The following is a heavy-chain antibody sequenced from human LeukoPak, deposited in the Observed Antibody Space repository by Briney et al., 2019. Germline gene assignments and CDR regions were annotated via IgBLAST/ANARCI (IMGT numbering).Heavy chain of an antibody. CDR2: MYYTGIT. D-gene: IGHD3-22*01. J-gene: IGHJ4*02. CDR1: GDSITSHY. V-gene: IGHV4-59*07. CDR3: ARSVDYFDNTGPHMMFDY. Sequence: PSDTLSLTCNVSGDSITSHYWNWIRQPPGKGLEGVGYMYYTGITKYNPSLKSRVTMSVDTSKNQFFLRLSSVTATDTAVYHCARSVDYFDNTGPHMMFDYWGPGSLVTVSS.